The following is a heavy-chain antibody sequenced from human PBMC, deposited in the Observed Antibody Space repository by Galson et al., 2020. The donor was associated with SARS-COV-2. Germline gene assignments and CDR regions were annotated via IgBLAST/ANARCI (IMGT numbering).Heavy chain of an antibody. CDR2: IYYSGST. D-gene: IGHD5-12*01. CDR3: ARGDVEMATKTSDYYYYYYMDV. J-gene: IGHJ6*03. V-gene: IGHV4-59*01. Sequence: SETLSLTCTVSGGSISSYYWSWIRQPPGKGLEWIGYIYYSGSTNYNPSLKSRVTISVDTSKNQFSLKLSSVTAADTAVYYCARGDVEMATKTSDYYYYYYMDVWGKGTTVTVSS. CDR1: GGSISSYY.